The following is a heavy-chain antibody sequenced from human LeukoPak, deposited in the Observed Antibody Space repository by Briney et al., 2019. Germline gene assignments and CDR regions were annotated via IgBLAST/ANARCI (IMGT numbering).Heavy chain of an antibody. CDR2: IHNSGST. V-gene: IGHV4-59*08. J-gene: IGHJ5*02. Sequence: SETLSLTCTVSGHSSSTYYWNWIRHPPGRGLEWIGHIHNSGSTNYNPSLKSRVTISEDTSNNQFSLKLNSVTAADTAVYYCARRTSHWANWFDPWGQGILVTVAS. D-gene: IGHD7-27*01. CDR1: GHSSSTYY. CDR3: ARRTSHWANWFDP.